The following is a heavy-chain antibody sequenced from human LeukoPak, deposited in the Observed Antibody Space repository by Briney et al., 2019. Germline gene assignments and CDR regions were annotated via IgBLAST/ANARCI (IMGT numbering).Heavy chain of an antibody. Sequence: SETLSLTCTVSGASISSGSYYWSWIRQPAGRGLEWFGRIYTSGSTNYNPSLKSRVTISVDTYKNQFSLKLSSVTAADTAVYYCATGGDSSGYYYFDYWGQGTLVTVSS. V-gene: IGHV4-61*02. CDR3: ATGGDSSGYYYFDY. D-gene: IGHD3-22*01. CDR1: GASISSGSYY. J-gene: IGHJ4*02. CDR2: IYTSGST.